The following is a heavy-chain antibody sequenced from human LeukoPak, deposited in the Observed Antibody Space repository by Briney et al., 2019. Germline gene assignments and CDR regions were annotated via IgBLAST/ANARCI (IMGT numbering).Heavy chain of an antibody. Sequence: PSETLSLTCTVSGGSISSYYWSWVRQPAGKGLEWIGRIYTSGSTNYNPSLKSRVTMSVDPSKNQFSLKLSSVTAADTAVYYCARGGGLCSSTSCYLDYWGQGTLVTVSS. J-gene: IGHJ4*02. D-gene: IGHD2-2*01. V-gene: IGHV4-4*07. CDR1: GGSISSYY. CDR2: IYTSGST. CDR3: ARGGGLCSSTSCYLDY.